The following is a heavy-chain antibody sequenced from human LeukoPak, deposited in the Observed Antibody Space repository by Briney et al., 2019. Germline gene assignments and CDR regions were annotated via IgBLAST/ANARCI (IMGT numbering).Heavy chain of an antibody. J-gene: IGHJ6*02. CDR1: GFTFSSYA. V-gene: IGHV3-30*04. CDR3: ARDHHHSGGYYPYGMDV. CDR2: ISYDGRNK. D-gene: IGHD3-10*01. Sequence: TGGSLRLSCAASGFTFSSYAMRWVRQAPGKGLEWVAVISYDGRNKYYADSVKGRFTISRDNSKNTLYLQMNSLRAEDTAVYYCARDHHHSGGYYPYGMDVWGQGTTVPVSS.